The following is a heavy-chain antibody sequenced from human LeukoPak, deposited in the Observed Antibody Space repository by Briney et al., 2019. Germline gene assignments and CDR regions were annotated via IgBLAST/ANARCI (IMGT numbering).Heavy chain of an antibody. Sequence: GGSLRLSCAASGFTFSDYYMSWIRQAPGKGLEWVSYISSSGTSIYYADSVKGRFTLSRDNAKNSLYLQMNSLRAEDTAVYYCAKGLTGRYILTGYYNDYWGQGTLVTVSS. CDR3: AKGLTGRYILTGYYNDY. CDR2: ISSSGTSI. V-gene: IGHV3-11*01. D-gene: IGHD3-9*01. CDR1: GFTFSDYY. J-gene: IGHJ4*02.